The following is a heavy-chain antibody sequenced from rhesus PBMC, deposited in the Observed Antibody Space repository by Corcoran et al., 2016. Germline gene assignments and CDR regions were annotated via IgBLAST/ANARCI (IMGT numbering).Heavy chain of an antibody. CDR2: ISPLVGIT. CDR3: ASGYSGSWPFDY. D-gene: IGHD6-25*01. Sequence: QVQLVQSGAEVKKPGASVKVSCKASGFTFGSYAISWVRQAPGQGLEWMGVISPLVGITKYAVKFQGRVTITGEPSTITAYMELSSLRSEDTAVYYCASGYSGSWPFDYWGQGVLVTVSS. J-gene: IGHJ4*01. CDR1: GFTFGSYA. V-gene: IGHV1-198*02.